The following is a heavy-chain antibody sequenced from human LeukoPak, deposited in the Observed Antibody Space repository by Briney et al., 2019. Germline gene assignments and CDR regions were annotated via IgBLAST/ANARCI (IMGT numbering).Heavy chain of an antibody. CDR2: INPNSGAT. CDR3: ARGSDSSSWYSPSDY. Sequence: ASVKVSCKASGYTFTGYYMHWVRQAPGQGLEWMGWINPNSGATNSAQKFQGRATMNRDTSISTAYMELSRLRSDDTAVYYCARGSDSSSWYSPSDYRGQGTLVTVSS. V-gene: IGHV1-2*02. D-gene: IGHD6-13*01. J-gene: IGHJ4*02. CDR1: GYTFTGYY.